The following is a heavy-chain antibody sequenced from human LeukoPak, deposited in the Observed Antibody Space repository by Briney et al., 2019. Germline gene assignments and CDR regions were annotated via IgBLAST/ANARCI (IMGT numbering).Heavy chain of an antibody. Sequence: GESLKISCKGSGYSFTSHWIGWVRQMPGKGLEWMGTVNPDDSDTIYSPSFQGQVTISADESITTAYLQWSSLKASDTAMYYCARLRWPRGGRSSFDYWGQGALVTVSS. CDR1: GYSFTSHW. D-gene: IGHD3-10*01. CDR3: ARLRWPRGGRSSFDY. J-gene: IGHJ4*02. CDR2: VNPDDSDT. V-gene: IGHV5-51*01.